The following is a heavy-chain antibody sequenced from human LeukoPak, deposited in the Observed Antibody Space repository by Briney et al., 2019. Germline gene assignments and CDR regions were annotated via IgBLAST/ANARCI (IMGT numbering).Heavy chain of an antibody. Sequence: PGVSLSLSCAASGFTFSSYWMHWVRQAPGKGLVWFSRLNTDGSITRYADSGKGRFTISRDNAKNTVYLQMHSLRAEDTAVYYCARDIGGDGDIWGQGNLVTVSS. CDR3: ARDIGGDGDI. CDR2: LNTDGSIT. J-gene: IGHJ4*02. CDR1: GFTFSSYW. V-gene: IGHV3-74*01. D-gene: IGHD5-24*01.